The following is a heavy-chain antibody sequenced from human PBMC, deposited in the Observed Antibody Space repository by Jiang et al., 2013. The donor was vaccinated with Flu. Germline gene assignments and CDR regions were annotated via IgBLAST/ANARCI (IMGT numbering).Heavy chain of an antibody. Sequence: QLVESGAEVKKPGESLKISCEGAGNRFMNYWIGWVRQTPGEGLEWMGIMHPGYSDIRYSPSFQGQVTLSADKSISAAYLQWSRLQASDTAMYYCALAIDGNFYFDYWGQGTLVTVSS. J-gene: IGHJ4*02. CDR1: GNRFMNYW. CDR2: MHPGYSDI. V-gene: IGHV5-51*01. D-gene: IGHD3-3*02. CDR3: ALAIDGNFYFDY.